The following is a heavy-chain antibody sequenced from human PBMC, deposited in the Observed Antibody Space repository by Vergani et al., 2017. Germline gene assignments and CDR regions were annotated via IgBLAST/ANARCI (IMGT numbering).Heavy chain of an antibody. Sequence: QVQLQESGPGLVKPSETLSLTCTVSGGSISSYYWSWIRQPPGKGLEWIGYIYYSGSTNYNPSLKSRVTISVDTSKNQFSLKLSSVTAADTAVYYCARRGGYGDYVLDYWGQGTLVTVSS. CDR3: ARRGGYGDYVLDY. J-gene: IGHJ4*02. D-gene: IGHD4-17*01. CDR1: GGSISSYY. CDR2: IYYSGST. V-gene: IGHV4-59*01.